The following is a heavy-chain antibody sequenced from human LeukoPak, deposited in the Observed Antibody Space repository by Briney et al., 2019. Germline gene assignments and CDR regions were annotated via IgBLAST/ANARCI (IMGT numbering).Heavy chain of an antibody. CDR3: VKIGES. Sequence: PGGSLRLSCAASGFTFSSYWMHWVRQAPGKGLVWVSRINSGGSITTYADFVKGRFTISRDNANNTLYLQMNSLKAEDTAVHYCVKIGESWGQGTLVTVSS. D-gene: IGHD2/OR15-2a*01. V-gene: IGHV3-74*01. CDR1: GFTFSSYW. CDR2: INSGGSIT. J-gene: IGHJ1*01.